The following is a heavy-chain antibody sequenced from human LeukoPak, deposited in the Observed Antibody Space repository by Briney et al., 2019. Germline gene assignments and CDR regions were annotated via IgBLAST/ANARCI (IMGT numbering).Heavy chain of an antibody. V-gene: IGHV4-4*02. CDR3: ARSGWQLVRHNWFDP. CDR1: GGSISSSNW. J-gene: IGHJ5*02. D-gene: IGHD6-6*01. CDR2: IYHSGST. Sequence: SETLSLTCAVSGGSISSSNWWSWVRQPPGKGLEWIGEIYHSGSTNYNPSLKSRVTISVDKSKNQFSLQLNSVTPEDTAVYYCARSGWQLVRHNWFDPWGQGTLVTVSS.